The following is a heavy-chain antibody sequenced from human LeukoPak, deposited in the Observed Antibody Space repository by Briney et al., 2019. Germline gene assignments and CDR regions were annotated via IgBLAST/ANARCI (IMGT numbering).Heavy chain of an antibody. J-gene: IGHJ6*02. CDR3: ASGRYVHEYYYYGMDV. Sequence: SETLSLTCAVYGGSFSGYYWSWIRQPPGKGLEWIGEINHSGSTNYNPSLKSRVTISVDTSKNQFSLKLSSVTAADTAVYYCASGRYVHEYYYYGMDVWGQGTTVTVSS. V-gene: IGHV4-34*01. D-gene: IGHD1-1*01. CDR2: INHSGST. CDR1: GGSFSGYY.